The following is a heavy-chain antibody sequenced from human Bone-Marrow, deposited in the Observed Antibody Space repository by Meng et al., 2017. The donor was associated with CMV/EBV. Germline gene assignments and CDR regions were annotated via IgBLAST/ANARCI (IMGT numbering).Heavy chain of an antibody. V-gene: IGHV1-46*01. CDR1: GYTFTSYY. J-gene: IGHJ4*01. CDR3: ARGARIVAAGRDYFDY. CDR2: INPSGGST. D-gene: IGHD2-15*01. Sequence: ASVKVSCKASGYTFTSYYMHWVRQAPGQGLEWMGIINPSGGSTSYAQKFQGRVTMTRDTSTSTVYMELSSLRSEDTAVYYCARGARIVAAGRDYFDYWGHGTLVTVSA.